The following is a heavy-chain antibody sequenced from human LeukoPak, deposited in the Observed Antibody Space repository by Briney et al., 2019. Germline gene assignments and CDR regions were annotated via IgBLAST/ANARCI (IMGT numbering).Heavy chain of an antibody. D-gene: IGHD3-10*01. CDR1: GFTFSSYA. Sequence: GGSLRLSCAASGFTFSSYAMSWVRQAPGKGLEWVSAISGSGGSTYYADSVKGRFTISRDNSKNTLYLQMNSLRAEDTAVYYCAKDPALMVRGITPGDYWGQGTLVTVSS. CDR3: AKDPALMVRGITPGDY. CDR2: ISGSGGST. V-gene: IGHV3-23*01. J-gene: IGHJ4*02.